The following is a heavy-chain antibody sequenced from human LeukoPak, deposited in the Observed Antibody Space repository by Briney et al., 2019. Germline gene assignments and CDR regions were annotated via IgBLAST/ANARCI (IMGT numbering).Heavy chain of an antibody. CDR2: IKFDGSEK. V-gene: IGHV3-7*03. CDR3: ARGVPSGEWFDP. J-gene: IGHJ5*02. CDR1: GFTFSHHW. D-gene: IGHD2-15*01. Sequence: GGSLRLSCSGSGFTFSHHWMTWVRQAPGKGLEWVANIKFDGSEKFYGDSVKGRFTISRDNAKNSLYLQMNSLRAEDTAVYYCARGVPSGEWFDPWGQGTLVTVSS.